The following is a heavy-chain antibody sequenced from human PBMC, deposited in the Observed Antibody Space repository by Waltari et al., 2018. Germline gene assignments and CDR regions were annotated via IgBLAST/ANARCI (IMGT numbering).Heavy chain of an antibody. D-gene: IGHD4-17*01. CDR2: ISSNGGST. Sequence: EVQLVESGGGLVQPGGSLRLSCAASGFTFSSYAMHWVRQAPGKGLEYVSAISSNGGSTYYADSVKGRFTISRYNSKNTLYLQMGSLRAEDMAVYYCARGDYGDYAGAFDIWGQGTMVTVSS. CDR1: GFTFSSYA. V-gene: IGHV3-64*07. CDR3: ARGDYGDYAGAFDI. J-gene: IGHJ3*02.